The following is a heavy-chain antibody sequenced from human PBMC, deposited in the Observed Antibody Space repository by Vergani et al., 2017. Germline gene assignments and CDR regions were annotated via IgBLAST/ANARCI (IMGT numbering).Heavy chain of an antibody. CDR1: EYSFGNYW. CDR3: ARHTTYTDS. J-gene: IGHJ4*02. D-gene: IGHD1-1*01. CDR2: IYPADSDT. V-gene: IGHV5-51*01. Sequence: QLLESGGGLIQPGGSLKISCKGSEYSFGNYWIGWVRQMPGKGLEWMGIIYPADSDTRYSPSFQGQVTISADKSISTAFLQWDSLKASDTALYYCARHTTYTDSWGQGTLVTVSS.